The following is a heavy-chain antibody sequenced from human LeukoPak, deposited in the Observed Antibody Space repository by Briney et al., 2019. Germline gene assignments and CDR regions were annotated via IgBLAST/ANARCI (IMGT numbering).Heavy chain of an antibody. CDR1: GFTFSSYA. V-gene: IGHV3-23*01. D-gene: IGHD4-17*01. J-gene: IGHJ4*02. CDR2: ISGSGGST. CDR3: AKARYGDYVPFDH. Sequence: GGSLRLSCAASGFTFSSYAMSWVRQAPGKGLEWVSAISGSGGSTYYADSVKGRFTISGDNSKNTLYVQMNSLRAEDTAVYYCAKARYGDYVPFDHWGQGTLVTVSS.